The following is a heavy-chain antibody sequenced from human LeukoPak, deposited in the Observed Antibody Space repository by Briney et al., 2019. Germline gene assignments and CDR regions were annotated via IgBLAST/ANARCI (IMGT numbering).Heavy chain of an antibody. J-gene: IGHJ3*02. Sequence: SVKVSCKASGGTFSSYAISWVRQAPGQGLEWMGRIIPILGIANYSQKFQGRVTITADKSTSTAYMELSGLRCEDTAVYCCARDGEYSGYESPGAFDIWGQGTMVTVSS. CDR1: GGTFSSYA. CDR2: IIPILGIA. V-gene: IGHV1-69*04. CDR3: ARDGEYSGYESPGAFDI. D-gene: IGHD5-12*01.